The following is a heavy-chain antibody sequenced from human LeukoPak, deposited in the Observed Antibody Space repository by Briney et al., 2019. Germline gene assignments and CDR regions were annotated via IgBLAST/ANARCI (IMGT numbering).Heavy chain of an antibody. CDR3: AITTGTGFDY. V-gene: IGHV4-59*01. CDR2: IYYSGST. CDR1: GGSISSYY. Sequence: SETLSLTCTVSGGSISSYYWSWIRQPPGKGLEWIGYIYYSGSTNYNPSLKSRVTISVDTPKNQFSLKLSSVTAADTAVYYCAITTGTGFDYWGQGTLVTVSS. J-gene: IGHJ4*02. D-gene: IGHD1-1*01.